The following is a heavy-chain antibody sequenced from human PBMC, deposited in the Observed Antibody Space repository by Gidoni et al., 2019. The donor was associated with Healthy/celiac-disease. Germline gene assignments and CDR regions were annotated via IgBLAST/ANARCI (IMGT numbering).Heavy chain of an antibody. J-gene: IGHJ3*02. CDR3: ARLSDDSSGWGVRAFDI. V-gene: IGHV5-10-1*03. CDR1: GYSFTRYW. CDR2: IDPSDSYT. D-gene: IGHD3-22*01. Sequence: EVQLVQSGAEVKKPGESLRISCKGSGYSFTRYWISWVRQMPGKGLEWMGRIDPSDSYTNYSPSFQGHVTISADKSISTAYLQWSSLKASDTAMYYCARLSDDSSGWGVRAFDIWGQGTMVTVSS.